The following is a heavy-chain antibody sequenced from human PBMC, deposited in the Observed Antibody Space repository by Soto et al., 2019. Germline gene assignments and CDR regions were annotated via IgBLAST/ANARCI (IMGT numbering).Heavy chain of an antibody. D-gene: IGHD6-19*01. J-gene: IGHJ4*02. CDR1: GFTFDDYA. Sequence: DVQLVESGGGLVQPGRSLRLSCAASGFTFDDYAMHWVRQAPGKGLEWVSGISWNSGSIGYADSVKGRFTISRDNAKNSLYLQMNSLRAEDTALYYCAKDIKRIAVAVFDYWGQGTLVTVSS. V-gene: IGHV3-9*01. CDR3: AKDIKRIAVAVFDY. CDR2: ISWNSGSI.